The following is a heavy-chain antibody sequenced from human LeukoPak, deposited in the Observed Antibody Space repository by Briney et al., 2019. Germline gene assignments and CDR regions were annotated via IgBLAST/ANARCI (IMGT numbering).Heavy chain of an antibody. CDR2: INPNSGGT. V-gene: IGHV1-2*02. D-gene: IGHD2-2*01. CDR3: AREGGLYCSSTSCFAFDY. J-gene: IGHJ4*02. Sequence: ASVKVSCKASGYTFTGYYMHWVRQAPGQGLEWMGWINPNSGGTNYAQKFQGRVTMTRDTSISTAYMELSRLRSDDTAVYYCAREGGLYCSSTSCFAFDYWGQGTLVTVPS. CDR1: GYTFTGYY.